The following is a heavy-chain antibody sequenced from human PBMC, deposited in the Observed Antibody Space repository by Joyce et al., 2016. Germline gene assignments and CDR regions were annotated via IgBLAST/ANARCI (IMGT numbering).Heavy chain of an antibody. D-gene: IGHD3-16*01. CDR2: IYYSGTS. CDR1: GGAISSGGYS. J-gene: IGHJ3*02. CDR3: AAYHYDRQEAFDI. Sequence: LQLRESASGLGSPSQPLSLTCAVFGGAISSGGYSWSWIRQPPGKGLEWIGYIYYSGTSYYNPSLKSRVTISVDRSKNQFSLKLSSVTAADTAVYYCAAYHYDRQEAFDIWGQGTMVTVSS. V-gene: IGHV4-30-2*01.